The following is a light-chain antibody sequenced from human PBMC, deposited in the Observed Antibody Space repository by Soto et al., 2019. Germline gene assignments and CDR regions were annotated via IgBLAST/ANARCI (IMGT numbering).Light chain of an antibody. CDR3: QSSASSGLYPDTV. V-gene: IGLV3-25*03. CDR2: KDT. J-gene: IGLJ2*01. Sequence: SYELTQPPSVSVSPGQTARITCSGDALPQQYAYWYQQKSGQAPVLVIYKDTERPSGIPERFSGSSSGTTVTLTISGVQAEAEADYYCQSSASSGLYPDTVFGGGTKLTVL. CDR1: ALPQQY.